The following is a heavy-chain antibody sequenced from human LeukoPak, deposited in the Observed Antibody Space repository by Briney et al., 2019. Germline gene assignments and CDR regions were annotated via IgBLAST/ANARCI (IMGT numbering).Heavy chain of an antibody. CDR1: GFTFSSYA. CDR3: AKDPSRSLRFLELGVPDY. Sequence: PGGSLRLSCVASGFTFSSYAMSWVRQAPGKGLEWVSATSGSGGSTYYADSVKGRFTISRDNSKNTLYLQMNSLRAEDTAVYYCAKDPSRSLRFLELGVPDYWGQGTLVTVSS. V-gene: IGHV3-23*01. CDR2: TSGSGGST. J-gene: IGHJ4*02. D-gene: IGHD3-3*01.